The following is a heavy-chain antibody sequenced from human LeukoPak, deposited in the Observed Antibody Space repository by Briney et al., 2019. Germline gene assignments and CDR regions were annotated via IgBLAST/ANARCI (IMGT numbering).Heavy chain of an antibody. V-gene: IGHV4-39*07. CDR1: GGSISSYY. D-gene: IGHD6-19*01. CDR3: AREGVAGTTDC. J-gene: IGHJ4*02. CDR2: IYYSGST. Sequence: TSETLSLTCTVSGGSISSYYWGWIRQPPGKGLEWIGSIYYSGSTYYNPSLKSRVTISVDTSKNQFSLKLSSVTAADTAVYYCAREGVAGTTDCWGQGTLVTVSS.